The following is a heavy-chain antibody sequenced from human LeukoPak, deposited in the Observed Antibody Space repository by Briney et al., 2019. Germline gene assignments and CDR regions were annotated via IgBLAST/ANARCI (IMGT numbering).Heavy chain of an antibody. CDR3: ARGPDYGDQLGWFDP. V-gene: IGHV1-2*04. Sequence: GASVKVSCKASGYTFTGYYMHWVRQAPGQGLEWMGWINPNSGGTNYAQKFQGWVTMTRDTSISTAYMELSRLRSDDTAVYYCARGPDYGDQLGWFDPWGQGTLVTVSS. J-gene: IGHJ5*02. CDR1: GYTFTGYY. CDR2: INPNSGGT. D-gene: IGHD4-17*01.